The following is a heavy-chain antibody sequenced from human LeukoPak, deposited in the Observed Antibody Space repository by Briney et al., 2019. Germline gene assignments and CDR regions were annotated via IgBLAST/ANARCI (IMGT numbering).Heavy chain of an antibody. Sequence: GGSLRLSCASSGFTFSFYWMHWVRQAPGKGLVWVSRINNDGSSTSYAGSVKGRFTISRDNAKNTLYLQVNSLRVENTAVYYCASPQSGDYGALYFQHWGPGTLVTVSS. CDR2: INNDGSST. CDR1: GFTFSFYW. V-gene: IGHV3-74*01. D-gene: IGHD4-17*01. CDR3: ASPQSGDYGALYFQH. J-gene: IGHJ1*01.